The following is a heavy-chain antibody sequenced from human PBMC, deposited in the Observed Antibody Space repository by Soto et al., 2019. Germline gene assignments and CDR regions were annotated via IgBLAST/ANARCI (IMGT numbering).Heavy chain of an antibody. CDR2: IYHSGST. J-gene: IGHJ6*02. V-gene: IGHV4-4*02. CDR3: ARAWPSVDSYGSGVMDV. CDR1: GGSISSSNW. Sequence: QVQLQESGPGLVKPSGTLSVTCAVSGGSISSSNWWNWVRQPPGKGLEWIGEIYHSGSTNYNPSLRSRVTISLDKSKNQFSLRVKSVTAADTAEYYCARAWPSVDSYGSGVMDVSGQGTTVTVSS. D-gene: IGHD5-18*01.